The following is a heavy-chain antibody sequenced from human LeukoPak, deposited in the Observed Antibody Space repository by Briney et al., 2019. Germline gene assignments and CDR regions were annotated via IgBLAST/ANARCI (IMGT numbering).Heavy chain of an antibody. CDR1: VGSITSISDY. Sequence: SQSLSLTCTVSVGSITSISDYWGWVRQPPGRGREGVVRIYVNGSTYYNPSLNSRVTISVDTCKNQFSLKLSSVTAADTAVYYCARVLVTPLISGYWYFDLWGRGTLVTVSS. CDR3: ARVLVTPLISGYWYFDL. CDR2: IYVNGST. V-gene: IGHV4-39*07. D-gene: IGHD2-21*02. J-gene: IGHJ2*01.